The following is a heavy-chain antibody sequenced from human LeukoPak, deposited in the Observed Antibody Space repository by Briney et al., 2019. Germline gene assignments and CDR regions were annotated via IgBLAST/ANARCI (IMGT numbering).Heavy chain of an antibody. CDR2: ISDIGSI. V-gene: IGHV4-59*08. Sequence: SETLSLTCTVSGGPISSYYWSWIRQPPGKGLEWIAYISDIGSINYNPSLKSRVTISLDTSKNQFSLKLSSVTAANTAVYYCAGHHPRNTVDFWGQGTLVTVSS. D-gene: IGHD2-8*02. J-gene: IGHJ4*02. CDR3: AGHHPRNTVDF. CDR1: GGPISSYY.